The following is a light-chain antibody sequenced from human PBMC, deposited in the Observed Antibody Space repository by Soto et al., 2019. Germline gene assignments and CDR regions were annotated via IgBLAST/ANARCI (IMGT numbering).Light chain of an antibody. J-gene: IGKJ1*01. Sequence: DIQMTQSPSSLSASVGDRVTITCRASQDISNQLAWYQQEPGQVPKLLIYGASTLQSGVPSRFRGSGSGTDFTLTISSLQPEDVATYYCQRYDSAPQTFGQGTKVE. CDR1: QDISNQ. CDR2: GAS. V-gene: IGKV1-27*01. CDR3: QRYDSAPQT.